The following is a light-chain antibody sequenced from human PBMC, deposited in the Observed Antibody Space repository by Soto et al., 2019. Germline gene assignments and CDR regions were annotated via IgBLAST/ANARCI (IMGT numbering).Light chain of an antibody. Sequence: EIVLTQSPGTLSLSPGERVTLSCRASQSLNNQNLDWYQQKPGQSPRLLIYGASRRATGIPDRFSGSGSGTDFTLTISRLEAEDFAVYFCHHYVHSVWTFGQGTKVEIK. J-gene: IGKJ1*01. CDR2: GAS. CDR1: QSLNNQN. CDR3: HHYVHSVWT. V-gene: IGKV3-20*01.